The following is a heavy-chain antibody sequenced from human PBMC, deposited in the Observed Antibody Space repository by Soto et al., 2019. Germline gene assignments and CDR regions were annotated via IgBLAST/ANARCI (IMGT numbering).Heavy chain of an antibody. V-gene: IGHV1-69*13. CDR2: IIPIFGTA. CDR1: GGTFSSYA. Sequence: SVKVSCKASGGTFSSYAISWVRQAPGQGLEWMGGIIPIFGTANYAQKFQGRVTITADESTSTAYMELSSLRSEDTAVYYCASESRGYDILTGYSPFDYWGQGTLVTVSS. CDR3: ASESRGYDILTGYSPFDY. J-gene: IGHJ4*02. D-gene: IGHD3-9*01.